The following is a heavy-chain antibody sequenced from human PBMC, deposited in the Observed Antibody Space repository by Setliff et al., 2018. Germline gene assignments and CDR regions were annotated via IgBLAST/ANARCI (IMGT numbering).Heavy chain of an antibody. Sequence: ASVKVSCKASGYTFTGYYMHWVRQAPGQGLEWMGWINPNSGGTNYAQKFQGGVTITRDTSASTAYMELSSLTSEDTAVYYCARRPYDSSGYFNYWGQGTLVTVSS. CDR3: ARRPYDSSGYFNY. D-gene: IGHD3-22*01. J-gene: IGHJ4*02. CDR1: GYTFTGYY. V-gene: IGHV1-2*02. CDR2: INPNSGGT.